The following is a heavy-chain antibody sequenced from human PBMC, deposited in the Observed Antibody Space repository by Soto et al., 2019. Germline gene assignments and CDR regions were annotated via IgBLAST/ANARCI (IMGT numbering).Heavy chain of an antibody. CDR2: IRSKANSYAT. D-gene: IGHD5-18*01. CDR3: TSQGYSYGFVY. V-gene: IGHV3-73*01. J-gene: IGHJ4*02. Sequence: VGSLRLSCAASGFTFSGSAMHWVRQASGKGLEWVGRIRSKANSYATAYVASVKGRFTISRDDSKNTAYLQMNSLKTEDTAVYYCTSQGYSYGFVYWGQGTLVTVSS. CDR1: GFTFSGSA.